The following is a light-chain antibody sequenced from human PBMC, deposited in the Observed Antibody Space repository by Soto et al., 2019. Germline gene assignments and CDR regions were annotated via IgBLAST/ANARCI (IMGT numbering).Light chain of an antibody. CDR1: SSNIGSNT. J-gene: IGLJ3*02. V-gene: IGLV1-44*01. CDR2: SND. Sequence: QSVLTQPPSASGAPGQRVTITCSGSSSNIGSNTVNWYQQFPGTAPKVLIHSNDQRPSGVPDRFSGSKSGTSASLAISGLQSEDEADYFCATWDDSLSGVVFGGGTKLTV. CDR3: ATWDDSLSGVV.